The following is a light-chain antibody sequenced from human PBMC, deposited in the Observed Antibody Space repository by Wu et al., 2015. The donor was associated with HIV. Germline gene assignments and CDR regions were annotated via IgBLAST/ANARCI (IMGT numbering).Light chain of an antibody. CDR3: QKYNSAPRT. V-gene: IGKV1-5*03. J-gene: IGKJ1*01. Sequence: DIQMTQSPSTLSASVGDRVTITCRASQSISSWLAWYQQKPGKAPKLLIYKASSLESGVPSRFSGSGSGTEFTLTISSLQPEDAATYFCQKYNSAPRTFGQGTKVDIK. CDR2: KAS. CDR1: QSISSW.